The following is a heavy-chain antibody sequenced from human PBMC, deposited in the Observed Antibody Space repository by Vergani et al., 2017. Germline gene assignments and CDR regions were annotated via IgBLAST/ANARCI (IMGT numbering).Heavy chain of an antibody. CDR3: ARGAHLGMDV. CDR1: GGSISSYY. CDR2: IYYSGST. J-gene: IGHJ6*04. V-gene: IGHV4-59*01. Sequence: QVQLQESGPGLVKPSETLSLTCTVSGGSISSYYWSWIRQPPGKGLEWIVYIYYSGSTNYNPSLKSRVTISVDTSKNQFSLKLSSVTAADTAVYYCARGAHLGMDVWGKGTTVTVSS.